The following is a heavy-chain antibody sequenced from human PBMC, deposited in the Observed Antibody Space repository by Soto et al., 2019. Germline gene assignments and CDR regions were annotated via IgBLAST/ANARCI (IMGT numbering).Heavy chain of an antibody. D-gene: IGHD4-17*01. Sequence: PSETLSLTCTVSGGSISSGGYYWGWIRQHPGKGLEWIGYIYYSGSTYYNPSLKSRVTISVDTSKNQFSLKLSSVTAADTAVYYCARDSHYGDFYGMDVWGQGTTVTVSS. V-gene: IGHV4-31*03. CDR1: GGSISSGGYY. J-gene: IGHJ6*02. CDR3: ARDSHYGDFYGMDV. CDR2: IYYSGST.